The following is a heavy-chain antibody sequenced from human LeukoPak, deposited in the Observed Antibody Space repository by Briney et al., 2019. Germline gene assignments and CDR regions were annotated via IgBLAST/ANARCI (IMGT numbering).Heavy chain of an antibody. J-gene: IGHJ4*02. CDR1: GFTLNMYA. Sequence: GGSLRLSCAASGFTLNMYAMNWVRQAPGKGLDWLSSLTGSGHNTYYTDSVEGRFTISRDNSKNTLYLQMNSLRPEDTAIYYCAKIAASGPIDFWGQGTLVTVSS. V-gene: IGHV3-23*01. CDR3: AKIAASGPIDF. CDR2: LTGSGHNT. D-gene: IGHD6-13*01.